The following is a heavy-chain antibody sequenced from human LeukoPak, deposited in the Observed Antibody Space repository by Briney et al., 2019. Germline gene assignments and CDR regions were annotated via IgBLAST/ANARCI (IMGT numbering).Heavy chain of an antibody. CDR3: ARDSDSSGYLPSPRDGFDI. V-gene: IGHV3-48*03. CDR1: GFTFSSDE. CDR2: ISSGRTV. Sequence: GGSLRLSCAASGFTFSSDEMNWVRQAPGKGLEWVSYISSGRTVYYADSLKGRFTISRDNAKNSLYLQMNSLRAEDTAVYYCARDSDSSGYLPSPRDGFDIWGQGTMVTVSS. D-gene: IGHD3-22*01. J-gene: IGHJ3*02.